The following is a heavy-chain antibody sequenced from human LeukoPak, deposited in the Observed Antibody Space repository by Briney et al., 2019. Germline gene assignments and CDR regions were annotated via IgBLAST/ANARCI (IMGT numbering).Heavy chain of an antibody. CDR3: AKGVDSSLIVGATRLGDYYYYGMDV. CDR1: GFTFSSYG. J-gene: IGHJ6*02. V-gene: IGHV3-30*18. Sequence: GGSLRLSCAASGFTFSSYGMHWVRQAPGKGLEWVAVISYDGSNKYYADSVKGRFTISRDNSKNTLYLQMNSLRAEDTAVYYCAKGVDSSLIVGATRLGDYYYYGMDVWGQGTTVTVSS. D-gene: IGHD1-26*01. CDR2: ISYDGSNK.